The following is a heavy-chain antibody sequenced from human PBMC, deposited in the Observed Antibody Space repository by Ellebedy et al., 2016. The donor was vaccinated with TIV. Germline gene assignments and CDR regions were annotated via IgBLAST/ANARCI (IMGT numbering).Heavy chain of an antibody. Sequence: GESLKISCAASGLTFSSHAMSWVRQAPGKGLEWVSSISGSCGNTYYADSVKGRVTVSRDTSRNTLYLQMSSLRAEDTAVYYCAKLPVAYNWNYADDSWGQGTLVTVSS. J-gene: IGHJ5*01. CDR2: ISGSCGNT. V-gene: IGHV3-23*01. D-gene: IGHD1-7*01. CDR3: AKLPVAYNWNYADDS. CDR1: GLTFSSHA.